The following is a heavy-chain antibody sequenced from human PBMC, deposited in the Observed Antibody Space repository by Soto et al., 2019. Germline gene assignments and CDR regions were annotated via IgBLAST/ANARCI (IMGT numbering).Heavy chain of an antibody. CDR1: GVSISSGGYY. CDR3: AREYYYDSSGFDY. D-gene: IGHD3-22*01. Sequence: QVQLQESGPGLVKPSQTPSLTCTVSGVSISSGGYYWTWIRQHPQKGLEWIGHIYYSGSTSYNPSLKSRVTVSVDTSKNQFSLKLSSVTAADTAVYYCAREYYYDSSGFDYWGQGTLVTVSS. CDR2: IYYSGST. J-gene: IGHJ4*02. V-gene: IGHV4-31*03.